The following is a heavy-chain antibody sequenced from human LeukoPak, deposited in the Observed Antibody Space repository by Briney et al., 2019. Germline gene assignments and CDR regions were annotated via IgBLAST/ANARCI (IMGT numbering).Heavy chain of an antibody. Sequence: PGGSLRLSCAASGFTFSSYSMNWVRQAPGKGLEWVSSISSSSSYIYYADSVKGRFTISRDNAKNSLYLQMNSLRAEDTAVYYCARRGPYYDFWSAPRGQGTLVTVSS. J-gene: IGHJ5*02. CDR1: GFTFSSYS. V-gene: IGHV3-21*01. D-gene: IGHD3-3*01. CDR3: ARRGPYYDFWSAP. CDR2: ISSSSSYI.